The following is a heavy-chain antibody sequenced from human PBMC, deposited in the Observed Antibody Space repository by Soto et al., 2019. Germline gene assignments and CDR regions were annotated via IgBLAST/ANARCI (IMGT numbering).Heavy chain of an antibody. Sequence: QVQLQESGPGLVKPSETLSLTCTVSGGSVSSGNYYWSWIRQPPGKGLEWIGFIYYTGSSSYDPSFKSLVTMSLENYNSHFFLKLNAVTVADAVLYYCASAVYCSCGSCLFDPWGQGTLVTVSS. V-gene: IGHV4-61*01. CDR3: ASAVYCSCGSCLFDP. D-gene: IGHD2-15*01. J-gene: IGHJ5*02. CDR2: IYYTGSS. CDR1: GGSVSSGNYY.